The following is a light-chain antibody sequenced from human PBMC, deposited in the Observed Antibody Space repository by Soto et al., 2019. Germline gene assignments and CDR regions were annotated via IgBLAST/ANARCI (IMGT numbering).Light chain of an antibody. CDR1: QSISVW. Sequence: DIQMTQSPSNLSASVGDRVTITCRASQSISVWLAWYQQKAGKAPKLLIYDALNLESGVPSRFSGSGYGTEFTLTISSLQPDDFATYYCQQYNSYWTLGQGTKVDIK. J-gene: IGKJ1*01. CDR2: DAL. V-gene: IGKV1-5*01. CDR3: QQYNSYWT.